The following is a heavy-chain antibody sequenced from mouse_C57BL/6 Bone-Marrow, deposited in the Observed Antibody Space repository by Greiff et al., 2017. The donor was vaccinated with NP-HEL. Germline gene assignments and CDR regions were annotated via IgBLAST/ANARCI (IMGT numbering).Heavy chain of an antibody. V-gene: IGHV14-2*01. CDR2: IDPEDGET. J-gene: IGHJ4*01. CDR1: GFNIKDYY. CDR3: ATYGSSFRGYAMDY. D-gene: IGHD1-1*01. Sequence: EVQLQQSGAELVKPGASVKLSCTASGFNIKDYYMPWVKQRTEQGLEWIGRIDPEDGETKSAPKFPGQATITADTSSNTAYLQLSSLTSEDTAVYYCATYGSSFRGYAMDYWGQGTSVTVSS.